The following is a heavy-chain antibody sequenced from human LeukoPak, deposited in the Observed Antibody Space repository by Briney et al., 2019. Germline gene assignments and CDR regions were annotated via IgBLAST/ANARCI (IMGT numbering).Heavy chain of an antibody. CDR2: INPSGGST. CDR1: GYTFTSYY. V-gene: IGHV1-46*01. Sequence: SVKVSCKASGYTFTSYYMHWVRQAPGQGLEWMGIINPSGGSTSYAQKFQGRVTMTRDTSTSTVYMELSSLRSEDTAVYYCARDTAMGLDAFDIWGQGTMVTVSS. D-gene: IGHD5-18*01. CDR3: ARDTAMGLDAFDI. J-gene: IGHJ3*02.